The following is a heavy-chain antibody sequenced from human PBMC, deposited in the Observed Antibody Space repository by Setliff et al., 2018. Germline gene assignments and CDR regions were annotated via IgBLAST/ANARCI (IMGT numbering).Heavy chain of an antibody. V-gene: IGHV3-30*07. CDR3: ARDGNYYYYYMDV. Sequence: GGSLRLSCAASGFTFSCYDMRWVRQAPGKGLEWVAVLSYDGGNKYYADSVKGRFTFCRDNAKNSLYLQMNGLRAEDTAVYYCARDGNYYYYYMDVWGKGTTVTVSS. J-gene: IGHJ6*03. CDR1: GFTFSCYD. CDR2: LSYDGGNK.